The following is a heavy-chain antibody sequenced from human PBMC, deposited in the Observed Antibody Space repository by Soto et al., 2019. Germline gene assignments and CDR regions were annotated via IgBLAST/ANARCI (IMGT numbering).Heavy chain of an antibody. J-gene: IGHJ4*02. V-gene: IGHV3-48*02. CDR1: GFSVSDYS. CDR3: ATWAIAVGGEGF. CDR2: ISSTGDLI. Sequence: GGSLRLSCTASGFSVSDYSVNWVRQAPGKGPEWISYISSTGDLILYGDSVKGRFTIARDVARNSLYLQMDSLRDEDSAVYYCATWAIAVGGEGFWGPGTLVTVSS. D-gene: IGHD2-21*01.